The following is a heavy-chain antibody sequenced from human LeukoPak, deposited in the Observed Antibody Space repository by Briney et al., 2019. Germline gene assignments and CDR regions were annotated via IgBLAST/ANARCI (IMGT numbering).Heavy chain of an antibody. CDR3: AKISFFTCYDFWSGYPIDY. CDR2: ISGSGGST. D-gene: IGHD3-3*01. CDR1: GFTFSSYA. V-gene: IGHV3-23*01. J-gene: IGHJ4*02. Sequence: LSGGSLRLSCAASGFTFSSYAMSWVRQAPGKGLEWVSAISGSGGSTYYADSVKGRFTISRDNSKNTLYLQMNSLRAEDTAVYYCAKISFFTCYDFWSGYPIDYWGQGTLVTVSS.